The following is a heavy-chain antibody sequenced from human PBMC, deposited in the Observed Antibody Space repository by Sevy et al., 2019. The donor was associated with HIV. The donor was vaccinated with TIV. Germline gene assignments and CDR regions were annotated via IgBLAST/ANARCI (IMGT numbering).Heavy chain of an antibody. D-gene: IGHD4-17*01. CDR3: AGDWGDDFDDRRASYYYFYGMDV. V-gene: IGHV3-7*01. CDR2: IKQYGSEK. Sequence: GGSLRLSCAASGFTFSIYWMTWVRQAPGKGLEWVANIKQYGSEKYYVDSVKGRFTISRDNAKNSLYLQMNSLRADDPSVDYCAGDWGDDFDDRRASYYYFYGMDVWGQGTTVTVSS. CDR1: GFTFSIYW. J-gene: IGHJ6*02.